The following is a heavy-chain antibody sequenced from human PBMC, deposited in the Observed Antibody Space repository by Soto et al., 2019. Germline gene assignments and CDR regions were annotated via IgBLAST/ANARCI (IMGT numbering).Heavy chain of an antibody. CDR3: AKYATSSWSLFDY. Sequence: LRLSCAASGFTFSSYAMSWVRQAPGKGLEWVSSISDSGDSTYYADSVKGRSTASRDNSKNTLYVQMNSLRVEDTAVYYCAKYATSSWSLFDYWGPGTLVTVSS. D-gene: IGHD6-13*01. CDR1: GFTFSSYA. J-gene: IGHJ4*02. V-gene: IGHV3-23*01. CDR2: ISDSGDST.